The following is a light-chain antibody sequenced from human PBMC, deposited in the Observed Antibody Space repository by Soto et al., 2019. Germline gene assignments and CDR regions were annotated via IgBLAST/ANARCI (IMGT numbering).Light chain of an antibody. V-gene: IGKV3-15*01. J-gene: IGKJ4*01. CDR3: QQFISYPLT. CDR1: RSGNSN. Sequence: EIAMTQSPATLSVSPRARAAPPGMVSRSGNSNLAWYQQKPGQAPKLLIYVGSSRASGIPDRFSGSGSGTDFTLTISRLEPEDVAVYYCQQFISYPLTFGGGTKVDI. CDR2: VGS.